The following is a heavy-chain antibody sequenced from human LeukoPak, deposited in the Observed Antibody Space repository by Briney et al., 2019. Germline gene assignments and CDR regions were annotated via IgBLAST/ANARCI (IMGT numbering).Heavy chain of an antibody. CDR3: AKGSSTSLSEYYYYYGMDV. CDR1: GFTFSSYA. D-gene: IGHD2-2*01. CDR2: ISGSGGTT. J-gene: IGHJ6*02. Sequence: GGSLRLSCAASGFTFSSYAMSWVRQAPGKGLEWVSAISGSGGTTYYADSVRGRFTISRDNSKNTLYLQMNSLRAEDTAVYYCAKGSSTSLSEYYYYYGMDVWGQGTTVTVSS. V-gene: IGHV3-23*01.